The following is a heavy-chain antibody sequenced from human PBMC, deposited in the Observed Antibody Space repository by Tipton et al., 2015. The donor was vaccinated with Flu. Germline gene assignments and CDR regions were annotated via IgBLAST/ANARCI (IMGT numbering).Heavy chain of an antibody. CDR1: GFTFSNVA. D-gene: IGHD3-9*01. CDR2: VWYDGTNE. J-gene: IGHJ4*02. Sequence: SLRLSCAASGFTFSNVAMHWVRQAPGKGLEWVAGVWYDGTNEYYADSVKGRFTIYRDNSKNTLYLQMNSLRAEDTAVYYCARGYDILTDGGGYFDYWGQGTLVTVSS. V-gene: IGHV3-33*01. CDR3: ARGYDILTDGGGYFDY.